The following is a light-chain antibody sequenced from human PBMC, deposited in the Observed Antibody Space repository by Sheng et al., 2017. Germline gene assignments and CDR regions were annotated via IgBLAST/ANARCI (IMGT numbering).Light chain of an antibody. CDR2: RDN. CDR1: KLGDKY. Sequence: SYDLTQPPSVSVSPGQTASITCSGDKLGDKYVSWYQQRPGQAPVLVMFRDNKRPQGSLSRFSGSNSGNTATLTISETQAMDEADYFCQVWDSNTAVFGGGTMLTVL. V-gene: IGLV3-1*01. J-gene: IGLJ2*01. CDR3: QVWDSNTAV.